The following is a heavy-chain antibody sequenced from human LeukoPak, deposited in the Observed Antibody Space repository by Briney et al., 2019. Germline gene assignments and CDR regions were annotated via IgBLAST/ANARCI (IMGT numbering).Heavy chain of an antibody. CDR2: INPNSGGT. CDR1: GYTFTGYY. V-gene: IGHV1-2*02. CDR3: ARDLTVTNWFDP. D-gene: IGHD4-11*01. Sequence: ASVKVSCKASGYTFTGYYMHWLRQAPGQGLEWMGWINPNSGGTNYPQKFQGRVTMTRDTSISTAYMELSSLRSDDTAVYYYARDLTVTNWFDPWGQGTLVTVSS. J-gene: IGHJ5*02.